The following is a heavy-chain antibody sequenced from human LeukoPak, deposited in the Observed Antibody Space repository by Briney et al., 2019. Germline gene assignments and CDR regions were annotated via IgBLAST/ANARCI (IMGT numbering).Heavy chain of an antibody. J-gene: IGHJ4*02. D-gene: IGHD6-13*01. CDR3: ARNLIPEQLVVNF. CDR2: IYYTGNT. Sequence: PSETLSLTCTVSGGSISNYYWNWIRQPPGKGLEWIGYIYYTGNTNYNPSLKSRVTISVDTSKNQFSLNLKSVTPEDTAMYYCARNLIPEQLVVNFWGQGTLVTVSS. V-gene: IGHV4-59*01. CDR1: GGSISNYY.